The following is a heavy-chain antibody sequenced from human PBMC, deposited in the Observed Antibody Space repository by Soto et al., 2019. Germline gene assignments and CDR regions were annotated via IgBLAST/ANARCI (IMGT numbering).Heavy chain of an antibody. CDR2: IIPIFGTA. CDR3: ARASYYDILTGYRGFDP. J-gene: IGHJ5*02. V-gene: IGHV1-69*13. Sequence: SVKVSCKASGGTFSSYAISWVRQAPGQGLEWMGGIIPIFGTANYAQKFQGRVTITADESTSTAYMELSSLRSEDTAVYYCARASYYDILTGYRGFDPWGQGTLVTVSS. D-gene: IGHD3-9*01. CDR1: GGTFSSYA.